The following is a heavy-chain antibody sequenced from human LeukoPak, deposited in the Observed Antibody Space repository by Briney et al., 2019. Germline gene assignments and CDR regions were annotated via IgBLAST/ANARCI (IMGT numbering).Heavy chain of an antibody. V-gene: IGHV1-18*01. Sequence: ASVKFSCKASGYTFNNYGIGWVRQAPGQGLEWMGWISPYNGNTKYAQKFQGRVTMTTDTSTSTAYMDLRSLSFDDTAVYYCARNSTVTTQGMDVWGSGTTVTVSS. D-gene: IGHD4-17*01. CDR1: GYTFNNYG. J-gene: IGHJ6*03. CDR3: ARNSTVTTQGMDV. CDR2: ISPYNGNT.